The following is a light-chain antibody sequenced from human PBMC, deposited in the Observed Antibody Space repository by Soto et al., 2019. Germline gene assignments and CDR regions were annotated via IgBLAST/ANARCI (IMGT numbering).Light chain of an antibody. V-gene: IGKV1-5*01. CDR3: QHYKSYSPT. CDR1: QSISSW. CDR2: DAS. Sequence: DIQMTQSPSTLSASVGDRVTITSRASQSISSWLAWYQQKPGKAPQLLIYDASSLQSGVPSRFSGSGSGTEFTLTISSLQPDDYGTYYCQHYKSYSPTFCQGTKVEIK. J-gene: IGKJ1*01.